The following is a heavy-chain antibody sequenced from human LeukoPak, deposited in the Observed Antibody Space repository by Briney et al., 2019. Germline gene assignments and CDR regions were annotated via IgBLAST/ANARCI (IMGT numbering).Heavy chain of an antibody. V-gene: IGHV3-30*02. CDR3: AKVSVGYYDFWSGDPHLFDY. Sequence: GGSLRLSCAASGFTFSSYGMHWVRQAPGKGLEWVAFIRYDGSNKYYADSVKGRFTISRDNSKDTLYLQMNSLRAEDTAVYYCAKVSVGYYDFWSGDPHLFDYWGQGTLVTVSS. CDR2: IRYDGSNK. D-gene: IGHD3-3*01. J-gene: IGHJ4*02. CDR1: GFTFSSYG.